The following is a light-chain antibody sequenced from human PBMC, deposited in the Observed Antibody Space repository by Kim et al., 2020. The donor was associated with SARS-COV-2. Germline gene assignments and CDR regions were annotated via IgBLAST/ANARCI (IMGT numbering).Light chain of an antibody. V-gene: IGKV4-1*01. Sequence: ATINCKSSQRVLSSSNNKNYLTWYQQKPGQPPKLLIYWASTRTSGVPDRFSGSGSGTDFTLTISDLQAEDVAVYYCQQYYSYPFTFGGGTKVDIK. J-gene: IGKJ4*01. CDR1: QRVLSSSNNKNY. CDR3: QQYYSYPFT. CDR2: WAS.